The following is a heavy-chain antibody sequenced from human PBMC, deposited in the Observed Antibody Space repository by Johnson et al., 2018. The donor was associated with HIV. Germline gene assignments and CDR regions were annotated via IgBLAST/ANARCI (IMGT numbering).Heavy chain of an antibody. D-gene: IGHD6-6*01. CDR3: ARAGSSSDDAFDI. Sequence: EVQLVESGGGLVQPGGSLRLSCAASGFTFSSYAMHWVRQAPGKVLEYVSAISSNGGSTYYANSVKGRFTISRDNSKNTLYLQMNSLRAEDTAVYYCARAGSSSDDAFDIWGQGTMVTVSS. CDR2: ISSNGGST. J-gene: IGHJ3*02. V-gene: IGHV3-64*01. CDR1: GFTFSSYA.